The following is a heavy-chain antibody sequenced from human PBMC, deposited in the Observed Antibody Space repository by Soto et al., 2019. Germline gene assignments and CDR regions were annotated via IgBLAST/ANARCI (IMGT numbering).Heavy chain of an antibody. CDR2: ISNDGSST. Sequence: EVQLVESGGGLVQPGGSLRLSCAASGFTSSSYWIHWVRQAPGKGLVWVSRISNDGSSTNYADSVKGRFTISRDNAKNTVYLESISQRADDTAVYYCARATYCYDRRVHFSVDAFDIWGQGTMVTVSS. D-gene: IGHD3-22*01. CDR3: ARATYCYDRRVHFSVDAFDI. CDR1: GFTSSSYW. J-gene: IGHJ3*02. V-gene: IGHV3-74*01.